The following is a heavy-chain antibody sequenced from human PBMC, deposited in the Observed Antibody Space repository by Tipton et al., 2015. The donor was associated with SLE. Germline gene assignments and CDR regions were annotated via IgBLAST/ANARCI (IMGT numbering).Heavy chain of an antibody. Sequence: SLRLSCAASGFTFSSYAMHWVRQAPGKGLEWVAVISYDGSNKYYADSVKGRFTISRDNSKNTLYLQMNSLRAEDTAVYYCASWGYYETAFDIWGQGTMVTVSS. V-gene: IGHV3-30*04. CDR3: ASWGYYETAFDI. J-gene: IGHJ3*02. CDR1: GFTFSSYA. D-gene: IGHD3-22*01. CDR2: ISYDGSNK.